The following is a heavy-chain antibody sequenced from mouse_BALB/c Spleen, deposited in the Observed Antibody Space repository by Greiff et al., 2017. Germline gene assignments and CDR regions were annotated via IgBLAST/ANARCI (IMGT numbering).Heavy chain of an antibody. Sequence: QVQLKESGPGLVAPSQSLSITCTVSGFSLSRYCVHWVRQPPGKGLEWLGRIWGGGSTDYNSALKSRLSISKDNSTSQVSLNMNSLQTDDTAMYYCASRYDDYDGFAYWGQGTLVTVSA. D-gene: IGHD2-4*01. CDR3: ASRYDDYDGFAY. J-gene: IGHJ3*01. CDR1: GFSLSRYC. CDR2: IWGGGST. V-gene: IGHV2-6-4*01.